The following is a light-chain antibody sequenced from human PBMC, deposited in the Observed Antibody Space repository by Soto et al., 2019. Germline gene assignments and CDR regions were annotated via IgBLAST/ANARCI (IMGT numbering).Light chain of an antibody. V-gene: IGLV2-14*03. Sequence: QSALTQPASVSGSPGQSITIACTGSSSDIGGYNFVSWYQQHPGKAPKLMIYDVIKRPSGVSSRFAGSKSDNTASLTISGLRAEDEADYYCSSYTTTTTAVFGGGTKLTVL. CDR2: DVI. CDR3: SSYTTTTTAV. J-gene: IGLJ2*01. CDR1: SSDIGGYNF.